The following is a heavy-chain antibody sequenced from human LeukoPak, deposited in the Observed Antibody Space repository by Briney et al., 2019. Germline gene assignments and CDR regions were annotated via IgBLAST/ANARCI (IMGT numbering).Heavy chain of an antibody. CDR1: GLIFSSFA. Sequence: GGSLRLSCAASGLIFSSFAMSWVRQGPARGVEWVSSIRGNGETLYADSVKGRFTLSSDSSRNTVYFQLNNLRVEDTAIYYCAKASWVSSTDAVRWGQGTLVTVSS. CDR2: IRGNGET. V-gene: IGHV3-23*01. D-gene: IGHD3-16*01. CDR3: AKASWVSSTDAVR. J-gene: IGHJ4*02.